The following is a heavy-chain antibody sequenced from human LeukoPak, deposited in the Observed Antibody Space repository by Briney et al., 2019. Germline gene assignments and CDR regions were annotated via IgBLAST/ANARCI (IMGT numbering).Heavy chain of an antibody. CDR2: INPSGGST. CDR3: ATFTFGGRRSTSFDY. J-gene: IGHJ4*02. Sequence: ASVKVSCKASGYTFTSYYMHWVRQAPGQGLEWMGIINPSGGSTSYAQKFQGRVTMTRDTSTSTVYMELSSPRSEDTAVYYCATFTFGGRRSTSFDYWGQGTLVTVSS. V-gene: IGHV1-46*01. CDR1: GYTFTSYY. D-gene: IGHD3-16*01.